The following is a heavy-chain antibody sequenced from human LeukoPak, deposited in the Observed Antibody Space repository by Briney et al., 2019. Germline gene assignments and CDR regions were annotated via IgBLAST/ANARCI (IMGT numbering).Heavy chain of an antibody. D-gene: IGHD2-2*01. J-gene: IGHJ5*02. CDR1: GWSFNDYY. Sequence: PSETLSLTCAVYGWSFNDYYWNWIRQPPGKGLEWIGEINARGDTNYNPSLKSRVTISVDTSKKQFSLRFTSTIAADTAVYYCVRGQVPAAGGYNWFDPWGQGTLVTVSS. CDR2: INARGDT. V-gene: IGHV4-34*01. CDR3: VRGQVPAAGGYNWFDP.